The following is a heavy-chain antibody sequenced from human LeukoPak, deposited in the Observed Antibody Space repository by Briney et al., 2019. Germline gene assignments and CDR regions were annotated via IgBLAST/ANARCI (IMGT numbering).Heavy chain of an antibody. CDR2: IYGGGGT. V-gene: IGHV3-53*01. Sequence: GGSLRLSCAASGFTVSSNYMSWIRQAPGKGLEWVSVIYGGGGTNYADSVKGRFIISRDKSKNTLYLQMNSLRSEDTAVYYCAKDAPPSDGGEFDYWGQGTLVTVSS. J-gene: IGHJ4*02. CDR1: GFTVSSNY. CDR3: AKDAPPSDGGEFDY. D-gene: IGHD3-10*01.